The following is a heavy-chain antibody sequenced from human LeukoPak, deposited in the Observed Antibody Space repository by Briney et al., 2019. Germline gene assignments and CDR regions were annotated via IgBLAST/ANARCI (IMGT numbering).Heavy chain of an antibody. J-gene: IGHJ4*02. Sequence: GGSLRLSCAASGFTFSNSAMSWVRQAPGKGLEWVSTLSGSGITTYYADSVKGRFTISRDNSKNTLYLQMNSLRAEDTAVYYCASPFLSSDYFDYWGQGTLVTVSS. CDR3: ASPFLSSDYFDY. D-gene: IGHD3-16*01. CDR1: GFTFSNSA. CDR2: LSGSGITT. V-gene: IGHV3-23*01.